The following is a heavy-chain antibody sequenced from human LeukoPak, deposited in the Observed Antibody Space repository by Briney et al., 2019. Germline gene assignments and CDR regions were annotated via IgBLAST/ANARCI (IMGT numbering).Heavy chain of an antibody. Sequence: LSLTCTVSGDSISSGNHYWSWIRQPPGKGLEWVSYTSSSGSTIYYADSVKGRFTISRDNAKNSLYLQMNSLRAEDTAVYYCARDGFDCSGGSCYAEYYYYGMDVWGQGTTVTVSS. V-gene: IGHV3-11*01. CDR2: TSSSGSTI. CDR1: GDSISSGNHY. CDR3: ARDGFDCSGGSCYAEYYYYGMDV. J-gene: IGHJ6*02. D-gene: IGHD2-15*01.